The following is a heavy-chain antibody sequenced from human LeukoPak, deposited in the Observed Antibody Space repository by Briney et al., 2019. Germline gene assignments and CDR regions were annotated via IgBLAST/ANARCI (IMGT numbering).Heavy chain of an antibody. CDR1: GFTFSSYA. CDR2: ISGSGGTT. D-gene: IGHD6-13*01. V-gene: IGHV3-23*01. Sequence: GGSLRLSCAASGFTFSSYAMSWVRQAPGKGLEWVSAISGSGGTTYYTDSVKGRFTISRDNAKNSLYLQMNSLRAEDTAVYYCARDTAIAAAGIDYWGQGTLVTVSS. CDR3: ARDTAIAAAGIDY. J-gene: IGHJ4*02.